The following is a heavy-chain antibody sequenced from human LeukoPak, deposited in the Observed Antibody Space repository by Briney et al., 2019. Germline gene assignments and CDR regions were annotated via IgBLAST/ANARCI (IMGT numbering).Heavy chain of an antibody. CDR2: INHSGCT. D-gene: IGHD3-22*01. J-gene: IGHJ4*02. CDR1: GGSFSGYY. CDR3: ARGSLVMADY. V-gene: IGHV4-34*01. Sequence: SETLSLTCAVYGGSFSGYYWSWIRQPPGKGLEWIGEINHSGCTNYNPSLKSRVTISVDTSKNQFSLKLSSVTAADTAVYYCARGSLVMADYWGQGTLVTVSS.